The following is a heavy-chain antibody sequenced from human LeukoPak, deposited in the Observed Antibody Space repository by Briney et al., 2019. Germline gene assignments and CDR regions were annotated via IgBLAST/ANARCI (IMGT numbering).Heavy chain of an antibody. D-gene: IGHD2-2*02. V-gene: IGHV4-34*01. CDR2: INHSGST. CDR1: GGSFSGYY. CDR3: ARLFGFRYCSSTSCYRFAFDI. Sequence: SETLSLTCAVYGGSFSGYYWGWIRQPPGKGLEWIGEINHSGSTNYNPSLKSRVTISVDTSKNQFSLKLSSVTAADTAVYYCARLFGFRYCSSTSCYRFAFDIWGQGTMVTVSS. J-gene: IGHJ3*02.